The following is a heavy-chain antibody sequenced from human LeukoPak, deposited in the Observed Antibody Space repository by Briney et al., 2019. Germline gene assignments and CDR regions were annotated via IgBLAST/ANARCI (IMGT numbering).Heavy chain of an antibody. CDR3: ARDYYTSGSH. D-gene: IGHD3-10*01. CDR2: INQAGSDK. J-gene: IGHJ4*02. CDR1: GFTFSSSW. Sequence: PGGSLRLSCAAFGFTFSSSWMAWVRQTPGKGLEWVANINQAGSDKNYVDSVKGRFTISRDNGKNSLYLQMNSLRAEDTALYYCARDYYTSGSHWGQGTLVIVSS. V-gene: IGHV3-7*01.